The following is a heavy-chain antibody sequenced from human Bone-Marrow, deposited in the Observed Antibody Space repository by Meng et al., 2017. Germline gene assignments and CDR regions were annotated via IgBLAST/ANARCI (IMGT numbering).Heavy chain of an antibody. CDR1: GFTFSSYA. CDR3: ARDRHARIAVAGKGYYYYGMDV. J-gene: IGHJ6*02. CDR2: ISYAGSNK. Sequence: GESLKISCASSGFTFSSYAMHWVRQAPGKGLECVAVISYAGSNKYYADSVKGRFTISRDNSQNTLYLQMNSLRAEDTAVYYCARDRHARIAVAGKGYYYYGMDVWGQGTTVTVSS. D-gene: IGHD6-19*01. V-gene: IGHV3-30*01.